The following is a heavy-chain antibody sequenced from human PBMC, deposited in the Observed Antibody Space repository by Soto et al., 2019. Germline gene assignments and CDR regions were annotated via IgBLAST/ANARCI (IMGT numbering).Heavy chain of an antibody. V-gene: IGHV3-30-3*01. J-gene: IGHJ5*02. CDR1: GFTFSSYA. CDR3: ARGGCSSTSCYHWFDP. CDR2: ISYHGSNE. Sequence: QVQLVESGGGVVQPGRSLRLSCAASGFTFSSYAMHWVRQAPGKGLDWVAVISYHGSNEYYADSVKGRFTISRDNSKNTLYLQMNSLIAEETAVYYCARGGCSSTSCYHWFDPWGQGTLVTVSS. D-gene: IGHD2-2*01.